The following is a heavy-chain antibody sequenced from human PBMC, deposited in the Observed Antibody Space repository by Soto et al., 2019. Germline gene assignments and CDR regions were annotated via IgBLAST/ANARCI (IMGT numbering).Heavy chain of an antibody. J-gene: IGHJ4*02. D-gene: IGHD3-16*01. Sequence: EVQLLDSGGGLVQPGGSLRLSCAASGFTFSNYAMTWVRQGPGKGLEWVSGISGSGGRSYYADSVKGRFTISRGNSKSTLYLQMNSLRAEETAVYYCAKAYFVWSSEQPYYFDYWGQGALVTVSS. CDR2: ISGSGGRS. V-gene: IGHV3-23*01. CDR1: GFTFSNYA. CDR3: AKAYFVWSSEQPYYFDY.